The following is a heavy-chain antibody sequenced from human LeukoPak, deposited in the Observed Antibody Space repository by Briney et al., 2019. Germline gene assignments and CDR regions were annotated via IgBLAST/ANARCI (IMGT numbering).Heavy chain of an antibody. Sequence: PGGSLGLSCAASGFTFSSYAMSWVRQAPGKGLEWVSAISGSGGSTYYADSVKGRFTISRDNSKNTLYLQMNSLRAEDTAVYYCAKVPQAAVTTYGALAKYYFDYWGQGTLVTVSS. J-gene: IGHJ4*02. D-gene: IGHD4-17*01. CDR1: GFTFSSYA. CDR2: ISGSGGST. V-gene: IGHV3-23*01. CDR3: AKVPQAAVTTYGALAKYYFDY.